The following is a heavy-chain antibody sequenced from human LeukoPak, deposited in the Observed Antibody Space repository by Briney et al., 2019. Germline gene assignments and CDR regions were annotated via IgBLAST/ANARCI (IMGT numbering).Heavy chain of an antibody. V-gene: IGHV1-46*01. CDR2: INPSGGGT. Sequence: GASVKVSCKASGYTITTYYLHWVRQAPGQGLEWMGIINPSGGGTTYAQNFQGRVTMTRDTSTSTVYMELGRLRSEDTAVYYCARDFVVTMIVVDHYFDYWGQGTLVTVSS. D-gene: IGHD3-22*01. CDR3: ARDFVVTMIVVDHYFDY. J-gene: IGHJ4*02. CDR1: GYTITTYY.